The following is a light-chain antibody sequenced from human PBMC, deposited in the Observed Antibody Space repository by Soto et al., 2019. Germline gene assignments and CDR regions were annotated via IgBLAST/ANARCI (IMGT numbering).Light chain of an antibody. J-gene: IGKJ2*01. CDR2: ATS. Sequence: AIQMTQSPSSLSASVGDRVTITCRASQGIRNDLNWYQQKPGKAPELLIYATSILQSGVPSRFSASGSGMDFTLTISSLQPEDFATYYCLQDYNYPYTFGQGTKLEI. CDR1: QGIRND. V-gene: IGKV1-6*01. CDR3: LQDYNYPYT.